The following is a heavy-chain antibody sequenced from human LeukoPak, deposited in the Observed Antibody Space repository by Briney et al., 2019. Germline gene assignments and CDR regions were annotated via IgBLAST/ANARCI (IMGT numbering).Heavy chain of an antibody. J-gene: IGHJ6*02. Sequence: SVKVSCKASGGTFSSYAISWVRQAPGQGLEWMGRIIPILGIANYAQKFQGRVTITADKSTSTAYMELSSLRSEDTAVYYCARTLYYCDSSGYNDYYYGMDVWGQGTTVTVSS. CDR2: IIPILGIA. V-gene: IGHV1-69*04. CDR3: ARTLYYCDSSGYNDYYYGMDV. D-gene: IGHD3-22*01. CDR1: GGTFSSYA.